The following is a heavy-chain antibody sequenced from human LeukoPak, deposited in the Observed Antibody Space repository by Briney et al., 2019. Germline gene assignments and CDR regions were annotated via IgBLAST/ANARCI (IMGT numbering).Heavy chain of an antibody. V-gene: IGHV4-30-4*08. D-gene: IGHD3-3*01. Sequence: PSQTLSLTCTVSGGSISSGDYYWSWIRQPPGTGLEWIGYIYYSGSTYYNPSLKSRVTISVDTSKNQFSLKLSSVTAADTAVYYCAGGEVIIRGGYNWFDPWGQGTLVTVSS. CDR2: IYYSGST. CDR1: GGSISSGDYY. CDR3: AGGEVIIRGGYNWFDP. J-gene: IGHJ5*02.